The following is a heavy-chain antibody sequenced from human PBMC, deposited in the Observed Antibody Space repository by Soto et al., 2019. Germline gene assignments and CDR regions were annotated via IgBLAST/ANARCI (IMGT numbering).Heavy chain of an antibody. V-gene: IGHV1-3*01. D-gene: IGHD3-22*01. CDR3: ARINCYDSSQPSDY. CDR1: GYTFTTYP. J-gene: IGHJ4*02. Sequence: QVQLVQSGAEVKKPGASVKVSCKTSGYTFTTYPMHWVRQAPGQRLEWMGWINAGNGNTKYSEKFQGRVTITRDTSASTAYMELSSLRAEDTAVYYCARINCYDSSQPSDYWVQGTLVTVSS. CDR2: INAGNGNT.